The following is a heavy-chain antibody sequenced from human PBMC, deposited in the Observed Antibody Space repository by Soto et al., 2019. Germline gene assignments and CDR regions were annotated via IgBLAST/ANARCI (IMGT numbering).Heavy chain of an antibody. Sequence: PGGSLRLSCAASGFTFSSYGMHWVRQAPGKGLEWVAVISYDGSNKYYADSVKGRFTISRDNSKNTLYLQMNSLRAEDTAVYYCAIDLGHGGRGAFDIWGQGTMVTVSS. J-gene: IGHJ3*02. V-gene: IGHV3-30*03. CDR2: ISYDGSNK. CDR1: GFTFSSYG. CDR3: AIDLGHGGRGAFDI. D-gene: IGHD7-27*01.